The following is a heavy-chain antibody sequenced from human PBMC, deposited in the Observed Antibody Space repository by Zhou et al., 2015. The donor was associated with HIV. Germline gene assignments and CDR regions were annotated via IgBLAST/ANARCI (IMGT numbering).Heavy chain of an antibody. V-gene: IGHV4-4*02. D-gene: IGHD2-21*02. CDR3: VRSSGDYSYVGGYYFDY. J-gene: IGHJ4*02. CDR1: GDSIDNDKW. Sequence: QVQLHASGPGLIKPSGTLSLTCSVSGDSIDNDKWWNWVRQSPEKGLEWIGRIWRSGATNSDPSLMSRLTMSVDRSKNEFSLELRSVTAADAALYFCVRSSGDYSYVGGYYFDYWGQGILVTVSS. CDR2: IWRSGAT.